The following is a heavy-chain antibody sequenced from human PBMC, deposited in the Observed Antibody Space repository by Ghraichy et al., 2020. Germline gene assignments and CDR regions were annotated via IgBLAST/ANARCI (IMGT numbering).Heavy chain of an antibody. J-gene: IGHJ2*01. D-gene: IGHD6-25*01. CDR1: GFTFSSYA. Sequence: GGSLRLSCAASGFTFSSYAMNWVRQAPGKGLEWVSVISGTGGSTAYADSVKGRFTISRDNSKRTLYLQMNGLTAADTAVYYCARVEYVSPQRVHGNGNCDLWGRGTLVTVSS. CDR2: ISGTGGST. CDR3: ARVEYVSPQRVHGNGNCDL. V-gene: IGHV3-23*01.